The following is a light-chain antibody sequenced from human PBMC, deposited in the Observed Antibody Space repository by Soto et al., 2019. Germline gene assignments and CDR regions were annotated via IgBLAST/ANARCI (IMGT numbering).Light chain of an antibody. V-gene: IGLV2-14*01. J-gene: IGLJ2*01. Sequence: QSALTQPASVSGSPGQSITFSCTGTSSDVGGYNYVSWYQQHPGKAPKLMIYEVSNRPSGFSNRFSGSKSGNTASLTISGLQAEDEADYYCSSYTSSRVVVFGGGTKVTVL. CDR2: EVS. CDR3: SSYTSSRVVV. CDR1: SSDVGGYNY.